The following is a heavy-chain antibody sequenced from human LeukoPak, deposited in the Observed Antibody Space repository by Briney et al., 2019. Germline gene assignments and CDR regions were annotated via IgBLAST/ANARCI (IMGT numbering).Heavy chain of an antibody. CDR1: GGTFSSYA. J-gene: IGHJ3*02. CDR2: ISAYNGNT. D-gene: IGHD3-22*01. Sequence: GSSVKVSCKASGGTFSSYAISWVRQAPGQGLEWMGWISAYNGNTNYAQKLQGRVTMTTDTSTSTAYMELRSLRSDDTAVYYCARDPPVYYYDSSGYYRPPIDIWGQGTMVTVSS. CDR3: ARDPPVYYYDSSGYYRPPIDI. V-gene: IGHV1-18*01.